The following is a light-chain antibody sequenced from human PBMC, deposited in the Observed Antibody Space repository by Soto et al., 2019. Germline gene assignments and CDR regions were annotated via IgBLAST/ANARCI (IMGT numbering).Light chain of an antibody. J-gene: IGKJ1*01. CDR2: AAS. Sequence: DIQMTQSPSSLSASVGYRVTITCRASQSISSYLNWYQQKPGKAPKLLIYAASSLQSGVPSRFSGSGSGTDFTLTISSLQPEDFATYYCQQYNSYWTFGQGTTVDIK. CDR3: QQYNSYWT. CDR1: QSISSY. V-gene: IGKV1-39*01.